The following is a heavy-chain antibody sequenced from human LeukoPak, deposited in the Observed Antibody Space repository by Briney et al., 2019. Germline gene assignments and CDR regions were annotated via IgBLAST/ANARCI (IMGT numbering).Heavy chain of an antibody. V-gene: IGHV4-30-4*08. CDR2: IYYSGST. Sequence: SSETLSLTCTVSGGSISSYYWTWIRQPPGKGLEWIGYIYYSGSTYYNPSLKSRVTISVDTSKNQFSLKLSSVTAADTAVYYCARAGAAAGEYFRHWGQGTLVTVPS. CDR3: ARAGAAAGEYFRH. D-gene: IGHD6-13*01. CDR1: GGSISSYY. J-gene: IGHJ1*01.